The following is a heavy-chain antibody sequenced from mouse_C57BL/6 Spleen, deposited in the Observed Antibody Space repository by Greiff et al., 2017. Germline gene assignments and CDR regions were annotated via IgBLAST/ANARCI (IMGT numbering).Heavy chain of an antibody. CDR2: INYDGSST. CDR3: ARVANWDEGGYWYFDV. Sequence: EVKLMESEGGLVQPGSSMKLSCTASGFTFSDYYMAWVRQVPEKGLEWVANINYDGSSTYYLDSLKSRFIISRDNAKNVLYLQMSSLKSEDTATYYCARVANWDEGGYWYFDVWGTGTTVTVSS. V-gene: IGHV5-16*01. D-gene: IGHD4-1*01. J-gene: IGHJ1*03. CDR1: GFTFSDYY.